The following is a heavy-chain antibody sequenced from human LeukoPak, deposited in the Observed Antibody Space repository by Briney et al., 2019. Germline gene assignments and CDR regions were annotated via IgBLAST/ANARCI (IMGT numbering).Heavy chain of an antibody. CDR2: IRYDGSNK. Sequence: GGSLRLSCAASGFIFSSYGMHWVRQAPGKGLEWVAFIRYDGSNKYYADSVKGRFTISRDNSKNTLYLQMNSLRAEDTAVYYCARDLYSSGWPFDYWGQGTLVTVSS. D-gene: IGHD6-19*01. CDR1: GFIFSSYG. CDR3: ARDLYSSGWPFDY. J-gene: IGHJ4*02. V-gene: IGHV3-30*02.